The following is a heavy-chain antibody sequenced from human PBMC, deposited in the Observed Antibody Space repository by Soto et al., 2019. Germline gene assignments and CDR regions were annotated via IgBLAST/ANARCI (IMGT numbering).Heavy chain of an antibody. Sequence: EVQLLESGGGLVQPGGSLRLSCAASGFTFSSYAMSWVRQAPGKGLEWVSAIIGSGGSTYYADSVKGRFTISRDNSKNTLYLQMNSLRAEDTAVYYCAKALDGDLFWTYFDYWGQGTLVTVSS. V-gene: IGHV3-23*01. J-gene: IGHJ4*02. CDR2: IIGSGGST. D-gene: IGHD4-17*01. CDR1: GFTFSSYA. CDR3: AKALDGDLFWTYFDY.